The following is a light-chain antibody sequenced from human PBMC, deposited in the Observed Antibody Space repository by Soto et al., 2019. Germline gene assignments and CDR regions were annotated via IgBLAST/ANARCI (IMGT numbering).Light chain of an antibody. V-gene: IGLV6-57*04. CDR3: QSYDSSNLWV. CDR2: EDN. CDR1: GGSIASNY. J-gene: IGLJ3*02. Sequence: NFMLTQPHSVSESPGKTVTISCTRSGGSIASNYVQWHQQRPGGAPTTVIYEDNQTPSGVPDRFSGSIDRSSNSASLTISGLKTEDEADYYCQSYDSSNLWVFGGGTQLTVL.